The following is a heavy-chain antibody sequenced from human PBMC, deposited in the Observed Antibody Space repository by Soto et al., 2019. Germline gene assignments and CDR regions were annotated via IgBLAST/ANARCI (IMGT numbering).Heavy chain of an antibody. J-gene: IGHJ6*02. CDR2: IYPGDSDT. V-gene: IGHV5-51*01. D-gene: IGHD1-7*01. Sequence: PGESLKISCKVSGYSFTSYWIGWVRQMPGKGLEWMGIIYPGDSDTRYSPSFQGQVTISADKSISTAYLQWSSLKASDTAMYYCARHLGTGTTADYYYGMDVWGQGTTVTVSS. CDR3: ARHLGTGTTADYYYGMDV. CDR1: GYSFTSYW.